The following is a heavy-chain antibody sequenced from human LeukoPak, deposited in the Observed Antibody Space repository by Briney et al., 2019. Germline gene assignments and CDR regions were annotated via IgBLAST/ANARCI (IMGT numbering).Heavy chain of an antibody. CDR2: IYYSGST. CDR3: ARHWYSSSSIDY. CDR1: GGSISSYC. Sequence: PSETLSLTCTVSGGSISSYCWSWIRQPPGKGLEWIGYIYYSGSTNYNPSLKSRVTISVDTSKNQFSLKLSSVTAADTAVYYCARHWYSSSSIDYWGQGTLVTVSS. D-gene: IGHD6-6*01. J-gene: IGHJ4*02. V-gene: IGHV4-59*08.